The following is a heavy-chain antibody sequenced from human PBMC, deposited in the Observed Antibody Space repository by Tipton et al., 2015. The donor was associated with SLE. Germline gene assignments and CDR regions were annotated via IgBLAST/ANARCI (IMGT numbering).Heavy chain of an antibody. D-gene: IGHD3-10*02. CDR1: GGSISSGGYY. Sequence: TLSLTCTVSGGSISSGGYYWSWIRQHPGQGLEWIGYIYYSGSTYYNPSLKSRVTISVDTSKNQFSLKLSSVTAADTAVYYCARMFADGGYYFDYWGQGTLVTVSS. CDR3: ARMFADGGYYFDY. V-gene: IGHV4-31*03. J-gene: IGHJ4*02. CDR2: IYYSGST.